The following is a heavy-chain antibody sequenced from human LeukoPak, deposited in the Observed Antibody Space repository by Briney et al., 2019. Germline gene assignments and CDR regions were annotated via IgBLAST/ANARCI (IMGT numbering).Heavy chain of an antibody. V-gene: IGHV3-30*18. CDR1: GFTFSSYG. Sequence: GGSLRLSCAASGFTFSSYGMHWVRQAPGKGLEWVAVISYDGSNKYYTDSVKGRFTISRDNSKNTLYLQMNSLRAEDTAVYYCAKGSWELSFDYWGQGTLVTVSS. CDR3: AKGSWELSFDY. D-gene: IGHD1-26*01. CDR2: ISYDGSNK. J-gene: IGHJ4*02.